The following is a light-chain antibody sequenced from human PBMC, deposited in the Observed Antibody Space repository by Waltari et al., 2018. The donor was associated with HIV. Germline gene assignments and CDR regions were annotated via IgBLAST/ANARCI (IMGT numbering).Light chain of an antibody. V-gene: IGKV4-1*01. CDR2: WAS. CDR1: RTVLYSSDTQYY. J-gene: IGKJ4*01. CDR3: QQYDTVPPT. Sequence: DIVMTQSPDSLAVSLCARATINCTSSRTVLYSSDTQYYLAWYLQRPGHPPKVLIFWASTRAIGVPDRFTGSGSGNDFSLTLSSLQAADVGIFYCQQYDTVPPTFGGGTKVEI.